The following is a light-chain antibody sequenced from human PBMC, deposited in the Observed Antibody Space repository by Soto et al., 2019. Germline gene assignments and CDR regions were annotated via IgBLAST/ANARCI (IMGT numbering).Light chain of an antibody. CDR3: QQLNSYPWT. CDR1: QGISSY. J-gene: IGKJ1*01. CDR2: AAS. V-gene: IGKV1-9*01. Sequence: DIQLTQSPSFLSASVGDRVTITCRASQGISSYLAWYQQKPGKAPKLLIYAASTLQSGVPSRFSGGGSGTEFTLTISSLQPEDFATYYCQQLNSYPWTFGQGTKVDI.